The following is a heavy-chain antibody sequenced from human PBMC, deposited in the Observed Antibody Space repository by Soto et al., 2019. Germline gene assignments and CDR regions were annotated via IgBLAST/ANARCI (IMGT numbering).Heavy chain of an antibody. V-gene: IGHV4-30-2*01. CDR3: ARVPIYYDSSGYYHYATFDI. Sequence: QLQLQESGSGLVKPSQTLSLSCAVSGGSVNTAGYSWSWIRQPPGKGLEWIGYIYHSGSTYYNPSLKSRVTISLDRSNNHFSLQLTSVTAADTAVYYCARVPIYYDSSGYYHYATFDIWGQGTMVSVSS. D-gene: IGHD3-22*01. J-gene: IGHJ3*02. CDR2: IYHSGST. CDR1: GGSVNTAGYS.